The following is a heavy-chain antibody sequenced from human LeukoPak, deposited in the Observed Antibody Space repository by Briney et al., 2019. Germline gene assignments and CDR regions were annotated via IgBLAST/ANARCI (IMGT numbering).Heavy chain of an antibody. V-gene: IGHV3-11*04. CDR1: GFTFSDFY. J-gene: IGHJ4*02. CDR2: ISNSGSII. CDR3: AREPCSTTNCRIFDY. Sequence: GGSLRLSCAASGFTFSDFYMSWIRQAPGKGLEWVSYISNSGSIIYYADSVKGRFTISRDNVKSPLYLQVNSLRAEDTAVYYCAREPCSTTNCRIFDYWGQGTLVTVSS. D-gene: IGHD2-2*01.